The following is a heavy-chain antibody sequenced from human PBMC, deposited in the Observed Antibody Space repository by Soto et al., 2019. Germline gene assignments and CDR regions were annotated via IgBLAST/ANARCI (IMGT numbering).Heavy chain of an antibody. CDR3: AKEWTPRSAFDS. CDR2: ISGSGDKT. J-gene: IGHJ4*02. CDR1: GCTHRPYA. V-gene: IGHV3-23*01. Sequence: GSLVLPFESSGCTHRPYAMNGVRQTPGKGLEWVSSISGSGDKTYYADSVKGRFTFSRGNSKNKLYLQMNSLRVEATAVYYCAKEWTPRSAFDSWGQGTPGTVYS. D-gene: IGHD5-12*01.